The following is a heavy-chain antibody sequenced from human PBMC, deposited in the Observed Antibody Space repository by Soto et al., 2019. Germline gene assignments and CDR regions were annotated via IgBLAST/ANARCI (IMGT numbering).Heavy chain of an antibody. CDR2: ISSSSSYI. V-gene: IGHV3-21*06. Sequence: GGSLRLSCAASGFTFSSYSMNWVRQAPGKGLEWVSSISSSSSYIYYADSVKGRFTISRDNARNTLYLQINSLRVEDTAVYHCAREVWVPDYWGQGTLVTVSS. CDR3: AREVWVPDY. D-gene: IGHD3-16*01. CDR1: GFTFSSYS. J-gene: IGHJ4*02.